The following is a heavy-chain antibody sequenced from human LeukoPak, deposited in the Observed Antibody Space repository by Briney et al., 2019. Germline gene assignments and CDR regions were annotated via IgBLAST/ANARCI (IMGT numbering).Heavy chain of an antibody. Sequence: GGALKISCKGSGYSFTSYWIGWGRQMPGKGLEGMGIIYPGDSDTRYSPSFQGQVTISADKSISTAYLQWSSLKASDTAMYYCARHAYYYDSSGYLDYWGQGTLVTVSS. D-gene: IGHD3-22*01. CDR1: GYSFTSYW. CDR3: ARHAYYYDSSGYLDY. V-gene: IGHV5-51*01. J-gene: IGHJ4*02. CDR2: IYPGDSDT.